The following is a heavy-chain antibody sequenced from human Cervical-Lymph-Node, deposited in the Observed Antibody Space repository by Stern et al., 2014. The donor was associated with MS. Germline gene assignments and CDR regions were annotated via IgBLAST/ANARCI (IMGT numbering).Heavy chain of an antibody. CDR1: GFTFRNYW. CDR3: TKDTYGPEDY. D-gene: IGHD3-10*01. J-gene: IGHJ4*02. CDR2: INRDGTTI. Sequence: EVQLVESGGGLVQPGGSLRLSCVASGFTFRNYWMHWVRQGPGKGLEGVARINRDGTTITHADSVKGRFTISRDNAKNTLYLHMNSLRVEDTAVYYCTKDTYGPEDYWGQGTSVTVSS. V-gene: IGHV3-74*03.